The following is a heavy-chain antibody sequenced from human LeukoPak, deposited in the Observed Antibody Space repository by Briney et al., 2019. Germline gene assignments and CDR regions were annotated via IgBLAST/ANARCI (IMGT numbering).Heavy chain of an antibody. Sequence: PSVKVPCKASGYTFTGYYMHWVRQAPGQGLEWMGWINPNSGGTNYAQKFQGRVTMTRDTSISTAYMELSRLRSDDTAVYYCATWVGYSSIIDYWGQGTLVTVSS. CDR1: GYTFTGYY. CDR2: INPNSGGT. CDR3: ATWVGYSSIIDY. J-gene: IGHJ4*02. D-gene: IGHD5-18*01. V-gene: IGHV1-2*02.